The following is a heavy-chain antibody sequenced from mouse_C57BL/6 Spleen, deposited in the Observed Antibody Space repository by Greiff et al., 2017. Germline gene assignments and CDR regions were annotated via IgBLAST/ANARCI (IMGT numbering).Heavy chain of an antibody. Sequence: QVQLQQPGAELVMPGASVKLSCKASGYTFTSYWMHWVKQRPGQGLEWIGEIDPSDSYTNYNQKFKGKSTLTVDKSSSTAYMQLSSLTSEDSAVYYCARSRGYDGAMDYWGQGTSVTVSS. CDR3: ARSRGYDGAMDY. J-gene: IGHJ4*01. D-gene: IGHD3-1*01. CDR1: GYTFTSYW. CDR2: IDPSDSYT. V-gene: IGHV1-69*01.